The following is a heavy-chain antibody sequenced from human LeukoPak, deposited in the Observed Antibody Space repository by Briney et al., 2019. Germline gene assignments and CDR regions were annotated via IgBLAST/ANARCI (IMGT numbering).Heavy chain of an antibody. CDR1: GYSISSGYY. J-gene: IGHJ4*02. D-gene: IGHD1-26*01. Sequence: SETLSLTCTVSGYSISSGYYWGWIRQPPGKGLEWIGSIYHSGSTYYNPSLKSRVTISVDTSNNQFSLKLNSVTAADTAVYYCAISTGSSDFVYWGQGTLVTVSS. CDR3: AISTGSSDFVY. V-gene: IGHV4-38-2*02. CDR2: IYHSGST.